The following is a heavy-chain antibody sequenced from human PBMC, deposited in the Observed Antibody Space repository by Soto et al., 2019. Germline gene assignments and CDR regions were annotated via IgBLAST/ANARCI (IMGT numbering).Heavy chain of an antibody. CDR2: SHNSGRT. Sequence: QVPLQESGPGLVKPSETLSLSCTVSGGSISSHFWSWIRQPRGKGLEWIGYSHNSGRTTYSPSLTSRVTISVDTSENKLSLRLSSVTAADTAVYYCARVSPTAFPFFDSWGQGTLVTVSS. V-gene: IGHV4-59*11. J-gene: IGHJ4*02. CDR1: GGSISSHF. D-gene: IGHD3-3*02. CDR3: ARVSPTAFPFFDS.